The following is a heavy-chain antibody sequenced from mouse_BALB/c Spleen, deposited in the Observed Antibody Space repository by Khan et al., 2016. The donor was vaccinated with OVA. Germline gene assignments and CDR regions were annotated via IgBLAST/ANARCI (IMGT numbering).Heavy chain of an antibody. CDR1: GYTFTSYW. CDR2: INPTSGYT. Sequence: QVRLQQSGAELAKPGASVKMSCKASGYTFTSYWMHWIKQRPGQGLEWIGYINPTSGYTDYNQKFKDKATLTADKSSSTAYMQLSSQTSDDSAVYYCARDRIDYWGQGTALTVSS. CDR3: ARDRIDY. J-gene: IGHJ2*01. V-gene: IGHV1-7*01.